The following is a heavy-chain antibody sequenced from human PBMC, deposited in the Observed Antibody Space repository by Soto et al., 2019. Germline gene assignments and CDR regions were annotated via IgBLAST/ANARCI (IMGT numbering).Heavy chain of an antibody. CDR3: AKNEWIAAAALFDY. D-gene: IGHD6-13*01. V-gene: IGHV3-23*01. CDR1: GCTFSSYA. J-gene: IGHJ4*02. CDR2: ISGSGGST. Sequence: PGGSLRLSCGAFGCTFSSYAMSWVRQAPGKGLEWVSAISGSGGSTYYADSVKGRFTISRDNSKNTLYLQMNSLRAEDTAVYYCAKNEWIAAAALFDYWGQGTLVTVSS.